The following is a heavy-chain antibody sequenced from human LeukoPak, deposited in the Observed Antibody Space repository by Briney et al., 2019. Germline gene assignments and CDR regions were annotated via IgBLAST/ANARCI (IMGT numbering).Heavy chain of an antibody. CDR2: IYSGGST. J-gene: IGHJ4*02. CDR1: GFTVSSNY. V-gene: IGHV3-53*01. CDR3: ARVSSWYFDY. Sequence: GGSLRLSCAASGFTVSSNYMSWVRQAPGKGLEWVSVIYSGGSTYYADSVKGRFTISRGNSKNTLYLQMNSLRAEDTAVYYCARVSSWYFDYWGQGTLVTVSS. D-gene: IGHD6-13*01.